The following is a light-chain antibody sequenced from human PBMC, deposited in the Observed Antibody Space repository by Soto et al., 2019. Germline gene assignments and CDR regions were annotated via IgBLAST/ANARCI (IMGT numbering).Light chain of an antibody. CDR1: QSVSSN. J-gene: IGKJ5*01. CDR2: DAY. CDR3: QQYTNWPPIT. V-gene: IGKV3-15*01. Sequence: EIVMTQSPATLSVSPGERATLSCRASQSVSSNLAWYQQKPGQAPRLLSYDAYTRATGIPARSSGSGSGTNFTLSISSLQSEDFAVYDGQQYTNWPPITVGQGTRLEIK.